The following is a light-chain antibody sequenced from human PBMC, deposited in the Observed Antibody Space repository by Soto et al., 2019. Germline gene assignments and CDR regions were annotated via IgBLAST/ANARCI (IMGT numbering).Light chain of an antibody. Sequence: DIVLTQSPDTLPLSPGERATLSCRASQSVSSNYLAWYQQKPGQAPRLLIDGASTRATGIPDRFSGSGSGTDFTLTISRLEPEDLAVYYCQQYGSSSYTFGQGIRLDIK. CDR1: QSVSSNY. V-gene: IGKV3-20*01. CDR2: GAS. J-gene: IGKJ2*01. CDR3: QQYGSSSYT.